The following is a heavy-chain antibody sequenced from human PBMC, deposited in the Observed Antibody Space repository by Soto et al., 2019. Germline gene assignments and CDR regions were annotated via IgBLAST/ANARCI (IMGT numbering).Heavy chain of an antibody. J-gene: IGHJ4*02. V-gene: IGHV3-33*01. D-gene: IGHD3-9*01. CDR2: IWYDGSNK. Sequence: GGSLRLSCAASGFTFSSYGMHWVRQAPGKGLEWVAVIWYDGSNKYYADSVKGRFTISRDNSKNTLYLQMNSLRAEDTAVYYCARDSRVGRYFDWSSYFDYWGQGTLVTVSS. CDR3: ARDSRVGRYFDWSSYFDY. CDR1: GFTFSSYG.